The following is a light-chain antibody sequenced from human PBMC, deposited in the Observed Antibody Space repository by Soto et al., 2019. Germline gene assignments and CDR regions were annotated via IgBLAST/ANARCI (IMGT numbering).Light chain of an antibody. Sequence: EIVMTQSPATLSVSPGERATLSCSASQSVSSNLAWYQQKPGQAPRLLIYGASTRATGLPARFSRSGSGTEFTLNISSLQSEDFAVYYCQQYNNWPRTFGQGTKVEIK. CDR2: GAS. V-gene: IGKV3-15*01. CDR1: QSVSSN. CDR3: QQYNNWPRT. J-gene: IGKJ1*01.